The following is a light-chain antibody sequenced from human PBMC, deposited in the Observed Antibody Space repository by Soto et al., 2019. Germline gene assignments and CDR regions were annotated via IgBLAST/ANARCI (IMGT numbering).Light chain of an antibody. CDR3: QQYNNWPIT. J-gene: IGKJ5*01. Sequence: EIVMTQSPATLSVSPGERATRSCRASQSVSSNLAWYQQKPGQAPRLLIYGASTRATGIPARFSGSGSGTEFTLTISSLQSEDLAVYYCQQYNNWPITFGQGTRLEIK. CDR1: QSVSSN. CDR2: GAS. V-gene: IGKV3-15*01.